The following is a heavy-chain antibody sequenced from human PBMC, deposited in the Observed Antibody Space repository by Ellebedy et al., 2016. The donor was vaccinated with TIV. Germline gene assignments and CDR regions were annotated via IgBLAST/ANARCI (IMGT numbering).Heavy chain of an antibody. D-gene: IGHD5-18*01. CDR1: GFSFPDYP. V-gene: IGHV3-43*01. CDR3: ATKQRKYLDY. Sequence: PGGSLRLSCEASGFSFPDYPMHWVRQAPGKDLEWVSLITRSAGYTYYADSVKCRFTISRDNSRYSLYLHMSSLRTEVTAFYYGATKQRKYLDYWGQGTVVTVSS. CDR2: ITRSAGYT. J-gene: IGHJ4*02.